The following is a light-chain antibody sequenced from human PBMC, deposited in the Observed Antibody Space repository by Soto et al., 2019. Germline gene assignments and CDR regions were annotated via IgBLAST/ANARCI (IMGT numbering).Light chain of an antibody. Sequence: QSALAQPPSASGSPGQSVTISCTGTSSDVGGYNYVSWYQQHPGKAPKLMIYEVSKRPSGVPDRFSGSKSGNTASLTVSGLQAEDEADYYCSSYEGSNDDVFGTGTKGTV. CDR1: SSDVGGYNY. J-gene: IGLJ1*01. V-gene: IGLV2-8*01. CDR3: SSYEGSNDDV. CDR2: EVS.